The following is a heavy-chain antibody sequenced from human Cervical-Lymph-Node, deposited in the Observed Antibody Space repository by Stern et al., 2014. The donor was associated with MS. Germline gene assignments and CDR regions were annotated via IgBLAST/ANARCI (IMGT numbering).Heavy chain of an antibody. Sequence: QVQLVQSGAEVKKPGSSVKVSCKASGGTFTTHPITWWRQAPGQVLEWMGGIIPFLNTTNYAQNFQGRTTITADKSTGTTYMEISSLRSDDTAVYYCASSVVASGHWGQGTLVIVS. V-gene: IGHV1-69*06. CDR2: IIPFLNTT. CDR1: GGTFTTHP. CDR3: ASSVVASGH. J-gene: IGHJ4*02. D-gene: IGHD2-21*01.